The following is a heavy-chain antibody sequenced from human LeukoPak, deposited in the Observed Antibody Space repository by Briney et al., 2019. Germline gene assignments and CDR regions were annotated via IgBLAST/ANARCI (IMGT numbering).Heavy chain of an antibody. D-gene: IGHD3-10*01. CDR1: GFTFSNSY. V-gene: IGHV3-11*04. CDR3: AKDRITMVRGAEYYFDY. Sequence: GGSLRLSCAASGFTFSNSYMSWIRQAPGKGLEWVSYISSSGSTIYYADSVKGRFTISRGNAKNSLYLQMNSLRAEDAAVYYCAKDRITMVRGAEYYFDYWGQGTLVTVSS. J-gene: IGHJ4*02. CDR2: ISSSGSTI.